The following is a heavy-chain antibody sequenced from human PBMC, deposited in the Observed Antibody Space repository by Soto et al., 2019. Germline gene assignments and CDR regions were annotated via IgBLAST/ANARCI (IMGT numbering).Heavy chain of an antibody. CDR3: ARQGIAARPFRSYYYYYYMDV. CDR2: IYPGDSDT. V-gene: IGHV5-51*01. J-gene: IGHJ6*03. CDR1: GYSFTSYW. D-gene: IGHD6-6*01. Sequence: GESLKISCKGSGYSFTSYWIGWVRQMPGKGLEWMGIIYPGDSDTRYSPSFQGQVTISADKSISTAYLQWSSLKASDTAMYYCARQGIAARPFRSYYYYYYMDVWGKGTTVTVSS.